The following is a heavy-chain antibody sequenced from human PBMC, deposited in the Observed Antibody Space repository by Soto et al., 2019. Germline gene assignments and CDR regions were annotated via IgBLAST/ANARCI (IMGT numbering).Heavy chain of an antibody. Sequence: SETLSLTCTVSGGAISSSNDYWAWILQPPGKGLEWLGSMSHSGSTYYNPSLKSRVTISVDTSKNQFSLKLSSVTAADTAVYYCANHLYDSSGYYFDPFDYWGKGTLVTVS. CDR1: GGAISSSNDY. V-gene: IGHV4-39*01. CDR2: MSHSGST. CDR3: ANHLYDSSGYYFDPFDY. D-gene: IGHD3-22*01. J-gene: IGHJ4*02.